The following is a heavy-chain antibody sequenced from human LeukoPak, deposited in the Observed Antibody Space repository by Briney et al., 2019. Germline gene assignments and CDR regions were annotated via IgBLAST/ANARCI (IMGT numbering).Heavy chain of an antibody. D-gene: IGHD3-22*01. V-gene: IGHV4-34*01. CDR1: GGSFSGYY. J-gene: IGHJ1*01. Sequence: SETLSLTCAVYGGSFSGYYWSWIRQPPGKGLEWIGEINHSGSTNYNPSPKSRVTISVDTSKNQFSLKLSSVTAADTAVYYCARPYYYDSSGYYTHPFQHWGQGTLVTVSS. CDR2: INHSGST. CDR3: ARPYYYDSSGYYTHPFQH.